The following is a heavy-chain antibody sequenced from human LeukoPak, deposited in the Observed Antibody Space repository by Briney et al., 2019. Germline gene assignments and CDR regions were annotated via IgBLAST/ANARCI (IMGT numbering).Heavy chain of an antibody. Sequence: SVKVSFKASAGTFSSYAIGWVRQAPGQGLELMGVSIPIFGTANYSQKFQGRVTITADKSTSTDDLELSSLRSEDTAVYYCASKGGSYPGYYYYYMDVWGKGTTVTVSS. D-gene: IGHD2-15*01. CDR2: SIPIFGTA. J-gene: IGHJ6*03. CDR3: ASKGGSYPGYYYYYMDV. V-gene: IGHV1-69*06. CDR1: AGTFSSYA.